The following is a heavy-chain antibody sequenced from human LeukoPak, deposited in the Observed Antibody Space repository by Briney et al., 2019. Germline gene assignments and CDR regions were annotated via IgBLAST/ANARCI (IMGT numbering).Heavy chain of an antibody. V-gene: IGHV3-23*01. CDR1: GFTFSSYG. CDR3: AKEWRDGGNSEMGAFDI. D-gene: IGHD4-23*01. Sequence: GGTLRLSCAASGFTFSSYGMSWVRQAPGKGLEWVSAISGSGGSTYYADSVKGRFTISRDNSKHTLYLQMNSLRAEDTAVYYCAKEWRDGGNSEMGAFDIWGQGTMVTVSS. CDR2: ISGSGGST. J-gene: IGHJ3*02.